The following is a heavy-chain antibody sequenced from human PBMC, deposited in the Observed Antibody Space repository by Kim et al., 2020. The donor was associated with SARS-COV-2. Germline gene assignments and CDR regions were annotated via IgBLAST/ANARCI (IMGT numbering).Heavy chain of an antibody. Sequence: GGSLRLSCAASGFTFSSYWMSWVRQAPGKGPEWVANIKQDGSEKYYVDSVKGRFTISRYNAKNLLYLQMNSLRAEDTAVYYCARDGYGSGSYFWLYWGQGTLVTVSS. J-gene: IGHJ4*02. CDR1: GFTFSSYW. D-gene: IGHD3-10*01. CDR2: IKQDGSEK. CDR3: ARDGYGSGSYFWLY. V-gene: IGHV3-7*05.